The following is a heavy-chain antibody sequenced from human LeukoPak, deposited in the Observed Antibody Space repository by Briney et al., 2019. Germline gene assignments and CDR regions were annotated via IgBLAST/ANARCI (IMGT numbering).Heavy chain of an antibody. Sequence: EASVKVSCKASGYTFTGYYMHWVRQAPGQGLVGMGWINPNSGGTNYAQKFQGRVTMTRDTSISTAYMELSRLRSDDTAVYYCARDITMVRGASDYYYGMDVWGQGTTVTVSS. CDR2: INPNSGGT. J-gene: IGHJ6*02. CDR1: GYTFTGYY. V-gene: IGHV1-2*02. D-gene: IGHD3-10*01. CDR3: ARDITMVRGASDYYYGMDV.